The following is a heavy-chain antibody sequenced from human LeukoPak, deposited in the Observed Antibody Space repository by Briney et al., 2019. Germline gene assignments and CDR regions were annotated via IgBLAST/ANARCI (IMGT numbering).Heavy chain of an antibody. D-gene: IGHD1-26*01. CDR2: VSGSATST. Sequence: GGSLRLACAASGFTFTSYAMSWVCQAPGKGLERVSTVSGSATSTYYADSVKGRFTISRDNSKNTLYLQMNSLRAEDTAVYYCAKSVGALDYAFNIWGQGTMVTVSS. V-gene: IGHV3-23*01. CDR1: GFTFTSYA. CDR3: AKSVGALDYAFNI. J-gene: IGHJ3*02.